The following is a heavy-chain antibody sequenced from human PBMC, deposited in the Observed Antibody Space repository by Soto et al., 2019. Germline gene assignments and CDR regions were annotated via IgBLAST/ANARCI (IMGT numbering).Heavy chain of an antibody. D-gene: IGHD5-18*01. V-gene: IGHV3-48*03. CDR2: ISSGGSPI. J-gene: IGHJ6*02. Sequence: SLRLSCAASGFAFSSYERNWVRQAPGEGLEWVSYISSGGSPIYYADAVKGRFTISIDNAKDSLYLQMNSLRAEDTAVYYCATLHSYGSFGLDVWGQGTTVNVS. CDR1: GFAFSSYE. CDR3: ATLHSYGSFGLDV.